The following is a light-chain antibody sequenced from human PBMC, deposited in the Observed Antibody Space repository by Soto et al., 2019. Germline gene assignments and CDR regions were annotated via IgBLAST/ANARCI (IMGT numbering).Light chain of an antibody. CDR1: QSISSY. Sequence: DIQMTQSPSSLSASVGDRVTITCRASQSISSYLNWYQQKPGKAPKLLIYAASSLQSGVPSRFSGSGSGTDFTLTISSLQPEDFATYYCQQFNNYRVTFGGGTKVDIK. J-gene: IGKJ4*01. CDR3: QQFNNYRVT. CDR2: AAS. V-gene: IGKV1-39*01.